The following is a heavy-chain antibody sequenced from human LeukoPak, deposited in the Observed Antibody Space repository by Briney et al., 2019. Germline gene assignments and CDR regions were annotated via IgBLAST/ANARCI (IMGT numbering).Heavy chain of an antibody. J-gene: IGHJ4*02. D-gene: IGHD5-12*01. CDR1: GFPFSNYW. V-gene: IGHV3-74*01. CDR3: AREQRYDDFDY. Sequence: PGGSLRLSCAASGFPFSNYWMHWVRQAPGEGLVWVSRIHPDGSRTSYTDSVKGRFTISRDNAKNTLYLQMNSLRAEDSAVYFCAREQRYDDFDYWGQGILVTVSS. CDR2: IHPDGSRT.